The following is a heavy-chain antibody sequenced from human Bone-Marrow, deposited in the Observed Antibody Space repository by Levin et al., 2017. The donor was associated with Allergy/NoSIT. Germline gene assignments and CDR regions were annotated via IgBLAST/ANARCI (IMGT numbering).Heavy chain of an antibody. D-gene: IGHD2-15*01. Sequence: PSETLSLTCTVSGGSISSSSYYWGWIRQPPGKGLEWIGSIYYSGSTYYNPSLKSRVTISVDTSKTQFSLKLSSVTAADTAVYYCARQGVVVVAAILAAFDIWGQGTMVTVSS. CDR2: IYYSGST. CDR1: GGSISSSSYY. V-gene: IGHV4-39*01. J-gene: IGHJ3*02. CDR3: ARQGVVVVAAILAAFDI.